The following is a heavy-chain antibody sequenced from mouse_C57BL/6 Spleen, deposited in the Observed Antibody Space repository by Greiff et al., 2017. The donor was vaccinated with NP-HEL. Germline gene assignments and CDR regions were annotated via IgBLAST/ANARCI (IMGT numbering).Heavy chain of an antibody. J-gene: IGHJ2*01. V-gene: IGHV3-6*01. CDR2: ISYDGSN. CDR1: GYSITSGYY. CDR3: ARGAAQATLDY. D-gene: IGHD3-2*02. Sequence: EVQLVESGPGLVKPSQSLSLTCSVTGYSITSGYYWNWIRQFPGNKLEWMGYISYDGSNNYNPSLKNRISITRDTSKNQFFLKLNSVTTEDTATYYCARGAAQATLDYWGQGTTLTVSS.